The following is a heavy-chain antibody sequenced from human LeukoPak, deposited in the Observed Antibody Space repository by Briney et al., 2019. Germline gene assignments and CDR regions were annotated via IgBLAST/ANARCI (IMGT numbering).Heavy chain of an antibody. D-gene: IGHD6-25*01. V-gene: IGHV3-48*03. CDR3: AREGIAAGFNWFEP. J-gene: IGHJ5*02. CDR2: ISSRWRTV. CDR1: GFTLSRYE. Sequence: PGGALTLSCPTSGFTLSRYERNWLRQPQGKEQDWVSYISSRWRTVCYAASVKGHFTISRYNANNLFYLQINSLRAEDTVVYYCAREGIAAGFNWFEPWGQGTLVSVSS.